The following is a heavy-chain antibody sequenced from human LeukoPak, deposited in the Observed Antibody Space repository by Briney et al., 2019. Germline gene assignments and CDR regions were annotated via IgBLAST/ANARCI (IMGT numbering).Heavy chain of an antibody. Sequence: PGGSLRLSRAASGFTVSSNYMSWVRQAPGKGLEWVSVIYSGGSTYYADSVKGRFTISRDNSKNTLYLQMNSLRAEDTAVYYCARVIEAGTVDYWGQGTLVTVSS. CDR2: IYSGGST. D-gene: IGHD6-19*01. J-gene: IGHJ4*02. CDR3: ARVIEAGTVDY. CDR1: GFTVSSNY. V-gene: IGHV3-66*02.